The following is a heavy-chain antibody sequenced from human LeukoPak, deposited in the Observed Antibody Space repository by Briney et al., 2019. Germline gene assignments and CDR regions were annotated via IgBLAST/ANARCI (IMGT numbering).Heavy chain of an antibody. CDR2: INSDGSST. Sequence: GSLRLSCAASGFTFSSYAMHWVRQAPGKGLVWVSRINSDGSSTSYADSVKGRFTISRDNAKNTLYLQMNSLRAEDTAVYYCARGPYYYDSSGYRPGWGQGTLVTVSS. CDR3: ARGPYYYDSSGYRPG. CDR1: GFTFSSYA. V-gene: IGHV3-74*01. J-gene: IGHJ4*02. D-gene: IGHD3-22*01.